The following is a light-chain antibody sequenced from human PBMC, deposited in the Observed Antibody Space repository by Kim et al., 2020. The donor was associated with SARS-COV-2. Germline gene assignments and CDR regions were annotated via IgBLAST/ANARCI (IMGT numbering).Light chain of an antibody. CDR3: LQHNTYPIT. CDR1: QDIRND. CDR2: GAS. V-gene: IGKV1-17*01. J-gene: IGKJ5*01. Sequence: DIQMTQSPSSLSASVGDRVTITCRASQDIRNDLGWYQQNPGRAPKRLIYGASSLQSGVPSRFSGSGSGTEFTLTISSVQPEDFANYFCLQHNTYPITFGQGTRLEIK.